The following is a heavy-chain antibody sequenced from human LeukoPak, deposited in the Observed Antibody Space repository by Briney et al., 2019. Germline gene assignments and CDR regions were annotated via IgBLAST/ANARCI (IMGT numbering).Heavy chain of an antibody. Sequence: GGSLRLSCAASGFNFNSHGLQWVRQAPGQGLEWVALISNDGKTTDYADSVKGRFTISRDNSENTLFLQMSGLRAEDTAVYYCAKEVRESAWYYFDYWGQGTLVTVSS. CDR3: AKEVRESAWYYFDY. CDR2: ISNDGKTT. CDR1: GFNFNSHG. J-gene: IGHJ4*02. V-gene: IGHV3-30*18. D-gene: IGHD3-10*01.